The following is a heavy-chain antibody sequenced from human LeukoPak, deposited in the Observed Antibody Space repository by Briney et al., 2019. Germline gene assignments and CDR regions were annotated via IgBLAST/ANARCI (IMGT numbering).Heavy chain of an antibody. D-gene: IGHD5-12*01. CDR1: GFTFSSYE. J-gene: IGHJ4*02. V-gene: IGHV3-48*03. CDR2: ISSSGSTI. Sequence: GGSLRLSCAASGFTFSSYEMSWVRQAPGKGLEWVSYISSSGSTIYYADSVKGRFTISRDNAKNSLYLQMNSLRAEDTAVYYCARDWHSGYDFDYWGQGTLVTVSS. CDR3: ARDWHSGYDFDY.